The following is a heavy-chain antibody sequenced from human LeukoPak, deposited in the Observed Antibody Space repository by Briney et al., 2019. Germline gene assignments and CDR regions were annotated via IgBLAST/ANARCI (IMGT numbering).Heavy chain of an antibody. CDR1: GGSISSGSYY. D-gene: IGHD2-21*01. J-gene: IGHJ6*02. V-gene: IGHV4-61*02. Sequence: PSQTLSLTCTVSGGSISSGSYYWSWIRQPAGKGLEWIGRIYTSGSTNYNPSLKSRVTISVDTSKNQCSLRLSSVTAADTAVYYCARGGDPHYGMDVWGQGTTVTVSS. CDR2: IYTSGST. CDR3: ARGGDPHYGMDV.